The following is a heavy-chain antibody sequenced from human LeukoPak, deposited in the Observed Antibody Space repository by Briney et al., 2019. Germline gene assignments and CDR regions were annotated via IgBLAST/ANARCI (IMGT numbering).Heavy chain of an antibody. CDR3: ARVRDRSLNNWFDP. V-gene: IGHV4-59*01. Sequence: SETLSLTCTVSGGSMSSYYWSWIRQPPGKRLGWIGYIYYSGNTNSNPSLKSRVTISVDTSKNQFSLNLSSVTAADTAVYYCARVRDRSLNNWFDPWGQGTPVTVSS. D-gene: IGHD3-22*01. CDR1: GGSMSSYY. CDR2: IYYSGNT. J-gene: IGHJ5*02.